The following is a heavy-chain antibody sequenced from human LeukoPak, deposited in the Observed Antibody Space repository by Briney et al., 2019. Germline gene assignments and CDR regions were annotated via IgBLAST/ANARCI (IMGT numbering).Heavy chain of an antibody. V-gene: IGHV3-30*04. Sequence: GGSLRLSCAASGFTFSSYAMHWVRQAPGKGLEWVAVISYDGSNKYYADSVKGRFTISRDNSKNTLYLQMNSLRAEDTVVYYCARTDSFRGGSPFDYWGQGPLFTVPS. CDR3: ARTDSFRGGSPFDY. J-gene: IGHJ4*02. D-gene: IGHD3-16*01. CDR1: GFTFSSYA. CDR2: ISYDGSNK.